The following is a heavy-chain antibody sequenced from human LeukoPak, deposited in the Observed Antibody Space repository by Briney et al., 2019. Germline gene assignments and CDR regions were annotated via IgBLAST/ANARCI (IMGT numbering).Heavy chain of an antibody. J-gene: IGHJ6*02. V-gene: IGHV4-59*12. CDR2: IYYSGST. CDR1: GGSISGYF. D-gene: IGHD5-18*01. Sequence: SETLSLTCTVSGGSISGYFWSWIRQPPGKGLEWIGYIYYSGSTNHNPSLKSRVTISEDTSKNQFSLKVRSITAADTGIYYCASVTAMVSFGMDVWGQGTTVTVSS. CDR3: ASVTAMVSFGMDV.